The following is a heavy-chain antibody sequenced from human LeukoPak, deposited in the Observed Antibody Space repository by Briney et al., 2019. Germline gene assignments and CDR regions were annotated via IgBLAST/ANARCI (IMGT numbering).Heavy chain of an antibody. CDR2: ISYDGSNK. CDR1: GFTFSSYA. D-gene: IGHD3-22*01. CDR3: ARDSSGSLDY. Sequence: GGSLRLSCAASGFTFSSYAMHWVRQAPGKGLEWVAVISYDGSNKYYADSVEGRFTISRDNSKNTLYLQMNSLRAEDTAVYYRARDSSGSLDYWGQGTLVTVSS. V-gene: IGHV3-30*04. J-gene: IGHJ4*02.